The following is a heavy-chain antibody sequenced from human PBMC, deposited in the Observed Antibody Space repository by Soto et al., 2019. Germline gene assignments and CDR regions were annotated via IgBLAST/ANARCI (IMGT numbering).Heavy chain of an antibody. Sequence: QVQLQESGPGLVKPSGTLSLTCSVSGGSISSSNWWSWVRQPPGKGLEWIGEIYHSGSTNYNPSLKRRVTISVDKSKSQFAMKLSSVTAAEPAVYYGARMADRLWYFDYWGQGTPVTVS. CDR3: ARMADRLWYFDY. V-gene: IGHV4-4*02. CDR2: IYHSGST. J-gene: IGHJ4*02. CDR1: GGSISSSNW. D-gene: IGHD2-15*01.